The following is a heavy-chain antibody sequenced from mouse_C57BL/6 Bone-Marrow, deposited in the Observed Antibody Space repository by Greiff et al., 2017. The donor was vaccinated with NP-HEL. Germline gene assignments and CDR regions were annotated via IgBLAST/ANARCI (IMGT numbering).Heavy chain of an antibody. CDR2: IDPSDSYT. CDR1: GYTFTSYW. D-gene: IGHD6-1*01. J-gene: IGHJ2*01. CDR3: AREGLTNLYFDY. V-gene: IGHV1-50*01. Sequence: VQLQQSGAELVKPGASVKLSCKASGYTFTSYWMQWVKQRPGQGLEWIGEIDPSDSYTNYNQKFKGKAPSTVDTSSSTAYMQLSSLTSEDSAVYYCAREGLTNLYFDYWGQGTTLTVSS.